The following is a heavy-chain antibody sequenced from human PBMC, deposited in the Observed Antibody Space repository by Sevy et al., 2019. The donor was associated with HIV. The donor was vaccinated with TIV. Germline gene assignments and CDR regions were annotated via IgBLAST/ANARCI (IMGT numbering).Heavy chain of an antibody. J-gene: IGHJ3*02. CDR3: ARDARSGGSPQTPGNAFDI. Sequence: GGSLRLSCAASGFTFSSYSMNWVRQAPGKGLEWVSYISSSSSTIYYADSVKGRFTISRDNAKNSLYQQMNSLRAEDTAVYYCARDARSGGSPQTPGNAFDIWGQGTMVTVSS. D-gene: IGHD2-15*01. CDR1: GFTFSSYS. V-gene: IGHV3-48*01. CDR2: ISSSSSTI.